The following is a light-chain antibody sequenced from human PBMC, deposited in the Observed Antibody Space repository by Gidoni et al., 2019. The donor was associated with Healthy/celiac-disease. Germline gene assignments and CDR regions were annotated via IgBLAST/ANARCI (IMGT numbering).Light chain of an antibody. V-gene: IGKV3-20*01. Sequence: EIVLTQSPRTLSLSPGERATLSCRASQSVSSSYLAWYQQKPGQAPRLLIYGASSRANGIPDRFSGSGSGTEFTITISRLEPEDFAVYYYQQDDSSPMYTFGQGTKVEIK. J-gene: IGKJ2*01. CDR1: QSVSSSY. CDR3: QQDDSSPMYT. CDR2: GAS.